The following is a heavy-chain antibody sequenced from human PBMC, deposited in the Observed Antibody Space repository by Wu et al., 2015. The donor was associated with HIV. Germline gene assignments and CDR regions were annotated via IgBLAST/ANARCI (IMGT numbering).Heavy chain of an antibody. CDR3: ASFRKGRAFDI. J-gene: IGHJ3*02. CDR2: ISVYNGNS. Sequence: QVQLVQSGAELTKPGASVRVSCQTSGHTSNNYAVTWVRQAPGQGLQWMGWISVYNGNSNHSQKLQGRLTMTTDTSTNTVYMELRSLRSDDTAVYYCASFRKGRAFDIWGQGTIGHRLL. CDR1: GHTSNNYA. V-gene: IGHV1-18*01.